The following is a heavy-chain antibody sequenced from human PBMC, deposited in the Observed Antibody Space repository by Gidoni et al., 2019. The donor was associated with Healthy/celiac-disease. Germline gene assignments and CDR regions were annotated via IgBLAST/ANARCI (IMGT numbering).Heavy chain of an antibody. V-gene: IGHV1-8*01. CDR3: ARVRIAAAGTIIDY. CDR2: MNPNSGNT. CDR1: GYTFTSYD. Sequence: QVQLVQSGAEVQKPGASVKVSCRASGYTFTSYDINWVRQDTGQGLEWMGWMNPNSGNTGYAQKFQGRVTMTRNTSISTAYMELSSLRSEDTAVYYCARVRIAAAGTIIDYWGQGTLVTVSS. J-gene: IGHJ4*02. D-gene: IGHD6-13*01.